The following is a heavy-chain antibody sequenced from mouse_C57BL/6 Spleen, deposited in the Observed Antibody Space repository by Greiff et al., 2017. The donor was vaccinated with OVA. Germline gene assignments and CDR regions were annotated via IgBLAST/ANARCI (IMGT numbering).Heavy chain of an antibody. V-gene: IGHV1-76*01. J-gene: IGHJ2*01. D-gene: IGHD1-1*01. CDR1: GYTFTDYY. CDR3: ARDGITTVVGRTGTDFDY. Sequence: VKLQQSGAELVRPGASVKLSCKASGYTFTDYYINWVKQRPGQGLEWIARIYPGSGNTYYNEKFKGKATLTAEKSSSTAYMQLSSLTSEDSAVYFWARDGITTVVGRTGTDFDYWGQGTTLTVAS. CDR2: IYPGSGNT.